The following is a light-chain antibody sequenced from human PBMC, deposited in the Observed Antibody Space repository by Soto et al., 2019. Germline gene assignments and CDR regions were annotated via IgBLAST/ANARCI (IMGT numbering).Light chain of an antibody. CDR2: AVT. J-gene: IGLJ1*01. CDR3: SSYTSSSTL. V-gene: IGLV2-14*01. Sequence: QSVLTQPASVSWSPGQSITISCTVTSSDVGGYNYVSWYQQHPGKAPKLMIYAVTDRPSGVSSRFSGSKSGNTASLTISGLQAEDEADYYCSSYTSSSTLFGTGTKV. CDR1: SSDVGGYNY.